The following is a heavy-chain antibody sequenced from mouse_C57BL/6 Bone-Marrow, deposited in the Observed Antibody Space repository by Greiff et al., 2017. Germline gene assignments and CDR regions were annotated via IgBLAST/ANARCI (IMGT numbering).Heavy chain of an antibody. J-gene: IGHJ1*03. CDR2: IYPGSGST. Sequence: VPLQQPGAELVKPGASVKMSCKASGYTFTSYWITWVKQRPGQGLEWIGDIYPGSGSTNYNEKFKSKATLTVDTSSSTAYMQLSSLTSEDSAVYYCARGVTTVVGYFDVWGTGTTVTVSS. D-gene: IGHD1-1*01. CDR3: ARGVTTVVGYFDV. V-gene: IGHV1-55*01. CDR1: GYTFTSYW.